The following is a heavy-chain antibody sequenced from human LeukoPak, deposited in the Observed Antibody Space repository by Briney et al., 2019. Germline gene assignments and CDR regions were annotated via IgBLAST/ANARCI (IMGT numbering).Heavy chain of an antibody. CDR1: GVSISSYY. J-gene: IGHJ5*02. Sequence: SETLCLTWAASGVSISSYYWRWIRQPAGKGLEWIGRIYTSGSTNYNPSLKSRVTMSVDTSKNQFSLKLSSVTAADTAVYYCARDDYYDTSGDNFPVLDWFDPWGQGTLVTVSS. V-gene: IGHV4-4*07. CDR2: IYTSGST. D-gene: IGHD3-22*01. CDR3: ARDDYYDTSGDNFPVLDWFDP.